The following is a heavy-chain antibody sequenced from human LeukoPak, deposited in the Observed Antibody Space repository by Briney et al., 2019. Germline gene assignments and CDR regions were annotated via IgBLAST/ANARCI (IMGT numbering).Heavy chain of an antibody. Sequence: KESGPTLVKPTQTLTLTCTFSGFSLSASSVGVTWIRQPPGKALEWLALIYWDDDKRYSPSLKSRLTIIKDTSKNQVVLTMTNMDPVDTATYYCALDSEYINYVGYFHHWGQGTLVTVSS. V-gene: IGHV2-5*02. CDR2: IYWDDDK. D-gene: IGHD4-11*01. CDR1: GFSLSASSVG. J-gene: IGHJ1*01. CDR3: ALDSEYINYVGYFHH.